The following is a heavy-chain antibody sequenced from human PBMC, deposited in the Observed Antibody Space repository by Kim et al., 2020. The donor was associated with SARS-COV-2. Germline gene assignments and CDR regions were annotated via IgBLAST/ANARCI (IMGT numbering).Heavy chain of an antibody. Sequence: GESLKISCKGSGYSFTSYWIGWVRQMPGKGLEWMGIIYPGDSDTRYSPSFQGQVTISADKSISTAYLQWSSLKASDTAMYYCASLSRGYSYGHPGGWFDPWGQGTLVTVSS. CDR2: IYPGDSDT. CDR3: ASLSRGYSYGHPGGWFDP. D-gene: IGHD5-18*01. J-gene: IGHJ5*02. CDR1: GYSFTSYW. V-gene: IGHV5-51*01.